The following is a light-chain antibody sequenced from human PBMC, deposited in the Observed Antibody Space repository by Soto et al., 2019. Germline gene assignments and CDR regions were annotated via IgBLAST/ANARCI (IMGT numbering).Light chain of an antibody. J-gene: IGKJ3*01. CDR2: DAS. Sequence: DIRMTQSPSSLSASVGDRVTITCQASHDITSFLNWYQHKPGRAPKLLIYDASILEAGVPTRFSGSGSATHFTFTISSLQPEDVATYYCQHCDYPPIFGPGTTVDFK. CDR1: HDITSF. V-gene: IGKV1-33*01. CDR3: QHCDYPPI.